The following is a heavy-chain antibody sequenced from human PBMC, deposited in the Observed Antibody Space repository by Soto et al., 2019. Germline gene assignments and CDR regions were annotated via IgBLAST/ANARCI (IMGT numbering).Heavy chain of an antibody. J-gene: IGHJ6*02. D-gene: IGHD5-18*01. CDR2: FDPEDGET. Sequence: QVQLVQSGAEVKKPGASVKVSCKVSGYTLTELSMHWVRQAPGKGLEWMGGFDPEDGETIYAQKFQGRVTMTEDTSTDTAYMELRSLRSDDTAVYYCARDHSVDTAMVTYYYYGMDVWGQGTTVTVSS. CDR1: GYTLTELS. CDR3: ARDHSVDTAMVTYYYYGMDV. V-gene: IGHV1-24*01.